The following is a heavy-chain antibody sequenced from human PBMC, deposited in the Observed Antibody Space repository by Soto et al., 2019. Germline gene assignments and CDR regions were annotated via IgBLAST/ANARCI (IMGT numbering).Heavy chain of an antibody. D-gene: IGHD3-22*01. V-gene: IGHV1-3*01. J-gene: IGHJ6*02. Sequence: ASVKVSCKASGYTFSIYSIHWVRQAPGQSLEWMGWINAGNGNTKYSQKFQGRVTFTRDTSANTAYMELSSLRSEDAAVYYCARPYYYDTTGYSSSHYYFYFGMDVWGQGTTVTVSS. CDR2: INAGNGNT. CDR1: GYTFSIYS. CDR3: ARPYYYDTTGYSSSHYYFYFGMDV.